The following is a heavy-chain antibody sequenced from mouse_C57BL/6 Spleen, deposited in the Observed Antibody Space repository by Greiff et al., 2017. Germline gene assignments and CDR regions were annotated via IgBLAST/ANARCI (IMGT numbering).Heavy chain of an antibody. CDR2: INPNNGGT. CDR3: ARRITTVVAHYYAMDY. V-gene: IGHV1-22*01. Sequence: EVQLQQSGPELVKPGASVKMSCKASGYTFTDYNMHWVKQSHGKSLEWIGYINPNNGGTSYNQKFKGKATLTVNKSSSTAYMELRSLTSEDSAVYYCARRITTVVAHYYAMDYWGQGTLVTVSS. CDR1: GYTFTDYN. D-gene: IGHD1-1*01. J-gene: IGHJ4*01.